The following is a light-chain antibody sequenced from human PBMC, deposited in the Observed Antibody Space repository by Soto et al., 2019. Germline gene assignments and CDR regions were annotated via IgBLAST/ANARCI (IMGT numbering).Light chain of an antibody. CDR3: QQYGSSPTYT. V-gene: IGKV3-20*01. J-gene: IGKJ2*01. Sequence: EIVLTQSTGTLSLSPGERATLSCRASQSVSSSYLAWYQQKPGQAPRLLIYGASSRATGIPDRFSGSGSGTDLTPTISSLEPEDFAVYYCQQYGSSPTYTFGQGTKLEIK. CDR2: GAS. CDR1: QSVSSSY.